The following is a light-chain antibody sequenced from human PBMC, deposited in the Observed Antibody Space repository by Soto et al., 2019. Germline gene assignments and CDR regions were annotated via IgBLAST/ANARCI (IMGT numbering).Light chain of an antibody. CDR2: EVT. J-gene: IGLJ1*01. V-gene: IGLV2-14*01. CDR3: CAYVGARTYV. Sequence: QSVLAQPASVSGSPGQSITIPCTGTTSDIGAYDYVSWYQQHPGKVPKLIIFEVTKRPSGFSSRFSGSKSGNTASLTISGLQAEDEADYYCCAYVGARTYVFGTGTKVTVL. CDR1: TSDIGAYDY.